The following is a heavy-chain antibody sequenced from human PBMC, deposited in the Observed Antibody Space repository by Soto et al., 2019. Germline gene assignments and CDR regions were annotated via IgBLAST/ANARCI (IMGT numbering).Heavy chain of an antibody. Sequence: ASVKVSCKASGYTFTSYYMHWVRQAPGQGLEWMGIINPSSGDTTYAQKFQGRVTMTRDTSTSTIFMQLSSLRSEDTAVYYCTREGGSYDYWGQGTLGTVSA. CDR2: INPSSGDT. CDR1: GYTFTSYY. V-gene: IGHV1-46*01. D-gene: IGHD1-26*01. CDR3: TREGGSYDY. J-gene: IGHJ4*02.